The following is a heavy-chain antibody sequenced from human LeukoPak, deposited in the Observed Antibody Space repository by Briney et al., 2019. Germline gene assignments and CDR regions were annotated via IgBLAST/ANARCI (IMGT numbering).Heavy chain of an antibody. CDR3: AKGSFGSRRYPFDY. J-gene: IGHJ4*02. V-gene: IGHV3-23*01. CDR1: GFTFSKFA. CDR2: IVVSGGTT. Sequence: GGSLRLSCAASGFTFSKFAMSRVRQAPGQGLEWVSAIVVSGGTTYYADSVRGRFTISRDNSKNTLYLQMHSLRAEDTALYYCAKGSFGSRRYPFDYWGQGTLVTVSS. D-gene: IGHD1-26*01.